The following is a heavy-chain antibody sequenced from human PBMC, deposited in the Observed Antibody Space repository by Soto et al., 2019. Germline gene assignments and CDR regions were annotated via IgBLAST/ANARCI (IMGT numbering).Heavy chain of an antibody. Sequence: PGESLKISCEGSGYTFSSHWISWVRQMPGKGLEWMGRIDPSDSYTTYSPSFQGHVIISADKSIDTAYLQWSSLKASDTAIYYWARHLNAPSEDGGSWYVWLDPWGPGTLVTVSS. CDR3: ARHLNAPSEDGGSWYVWLDP. CDR2: IDPSDSYT. D-gene: IGHD6-13*01. CDR1: GYTFSSHW. V-gene: IGHV5-10-1*01. J-gene: IGHJ5*02.